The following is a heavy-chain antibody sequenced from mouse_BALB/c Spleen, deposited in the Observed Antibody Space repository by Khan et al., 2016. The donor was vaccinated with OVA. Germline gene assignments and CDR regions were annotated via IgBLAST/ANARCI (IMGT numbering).Heavy chain of an antibody. D-gene: IGHD1-1*01. CDR2: IYPGSGYT. CDR3: ARQGAYGSRYGWFAY. CDR1: GYTFSDYY. J-gene: IGHJ3*01. Sequence: QVQLQQSGTELARPGASVKLSCKASGYTFSDYYINWVKQRTGQGLEWLGEIYPGSGYTYYNEKFKAKATLTADKSSSTAYMQLSKLTSEDSAVYFCARQGAYGSRYGWFAYWGQGTLVTVSA. V-gene: IGHV1-77*01.